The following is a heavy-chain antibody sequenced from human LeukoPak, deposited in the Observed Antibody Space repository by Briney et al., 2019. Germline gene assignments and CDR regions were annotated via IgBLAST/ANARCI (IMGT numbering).Heavy chain of an antibody. Sequence: GRSLRLSCAASGFTFSSYAMHWVRQAPGKGLEWVAVISYDGSNKYYADSVKGRFTISRDNSKNTLYLQMNSLRAEDTAVYYCARDYELPQGWLGYWGQGTLVTVSS. V-gene: IGHV3-30-3*01. CDR3: ARDYELPQGWLGY. D-gene: IGHD3-9*01. CDR2: ISYDGSNK. J-gene: IGHJ4*02. CDR1: GFTFSSYA.